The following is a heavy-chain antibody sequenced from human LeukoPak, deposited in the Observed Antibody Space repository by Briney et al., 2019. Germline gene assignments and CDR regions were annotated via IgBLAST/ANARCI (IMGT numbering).Heavy chain of an antibody. CDR1: GFTFSGYA. J-gene: IGHJ4*02. D-gene: IGHD6-13*01. V-gene: IGHV3-23*01. CDR2: ISGSGGST. Sequence: GGSLRLSCAASGFTFSGYAMSWVRQAPGKGLEWVSAISGSGGSTYYADSVKGRFTISRDNSKNTLYLQMNSLRAEDTAVYYCAKVGYSSSWYANFDYWGQGTLVTVSS. CDR3: AKVGYSSSWYANFDY.